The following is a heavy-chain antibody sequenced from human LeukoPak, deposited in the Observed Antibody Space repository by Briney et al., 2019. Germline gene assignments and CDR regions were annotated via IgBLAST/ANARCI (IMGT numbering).Heavy chain of an antibody. J-gene: IGHJ4*02. CDR3: ARAGGQLLHGFGYFEY. Sequence: GGSLRLSCAASGFTFSTCGMSWVRQAPGKGLQWVSTLSYDGDNKYYVDSVKGRFTISRDNSKNTLYLQMNSLSAEDTAVYYCARAGGQLLHGFGYFEYWGQGTLVTVSS. CDR1: GFTFSTCG. D-gene: IGHD6-13*01. V-gene: IGHV3-30*03. CDR2: LSYDGDNK.